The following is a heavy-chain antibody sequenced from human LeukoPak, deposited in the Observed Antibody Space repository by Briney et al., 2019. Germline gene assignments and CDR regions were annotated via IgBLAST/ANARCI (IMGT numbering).Heavy chain of an antibody. D-gene: IGHD1-26*01. CDR2: INSDGSST. CDR3: ARVNSGLDAFDI. Sequence: PGGSLRLSCAASGFTFSSYWMHWVRQAPGKGLVWVSRINSDGSSTYYADSVKGRFTISRDNSKNTLYLQMNSLRAEDTAVYYCARVNSGLDAFDIWGQGTMVTVSS. V-gene: IGHV3-74*01. CDR1: GFTFSSYW. J-gene: IGHJ3*02.